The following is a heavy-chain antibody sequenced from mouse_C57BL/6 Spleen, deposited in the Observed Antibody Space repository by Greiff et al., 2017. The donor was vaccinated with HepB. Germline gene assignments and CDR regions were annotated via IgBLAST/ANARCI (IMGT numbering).Heavy chain of an antibody. CDR2: INPSNGGT. CDR3: ARWDRGSRWYFDV. Sequence: QVHVKQSGTELVKPGASVKLSCKASGYTFTSYWMHWVKQRPGQGLEWIGNINPSNGGTNYNEKFKSKATLTVDKSSSTAYMQLSSLTSEDSAVYYCARWDRGSRWYFDVWGTGTTVTVSS. D-gene: IGHD1-1*01. CDR1: GYTFTSYW. V-gene: IGHV1-53*01. J-gene: IGHJ1*03.